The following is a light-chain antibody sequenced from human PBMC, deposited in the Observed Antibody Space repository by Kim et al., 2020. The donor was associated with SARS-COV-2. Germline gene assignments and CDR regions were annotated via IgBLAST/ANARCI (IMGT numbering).Light chain of an antibody. CDR3: QQSYSTPQIT. CDR1: QSISSY. J-gene: IGKJ3*01. CDR2: AAS. V-gene: IGKV1-39*01. Sequence: SVGDRVTITCRARQSISSYLNWYQQKPGKAPKLLIYAASSLQSGVPSRFSGSGSGTDFTLTISSLQPEDFATYYCQQSYSTPQITFGPGTKVDIK.